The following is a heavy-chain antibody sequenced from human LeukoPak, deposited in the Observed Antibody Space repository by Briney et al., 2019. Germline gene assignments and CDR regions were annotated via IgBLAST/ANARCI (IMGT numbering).Heavy chain of an antibody. CDR3: AKDSEYCGGDCPAFGY. Sequence: PGGSLRLSCAASGFTVSSNYMSWVRQAPGKGLEWVSVIYRGGNTYYADSVKGRFTISRDNSKNTLYLQMNSLRAEDTAVYYCAKDSEYCGGDCPAFGYWGQGTLVTVSS. V-gene: IGHV3-53*01. CDR2: IYRGGNT. D-gene: IGHD2-21*02. CDR1: GFTVSSNY. J-gene: IGHJ4*02.